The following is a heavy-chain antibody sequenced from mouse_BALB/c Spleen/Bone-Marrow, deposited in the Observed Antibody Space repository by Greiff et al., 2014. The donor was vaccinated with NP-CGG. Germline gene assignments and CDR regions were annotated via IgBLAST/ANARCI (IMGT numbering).Heavy chain of an antibody. D-gene: IGHD1-2*01. CDR1: GYSFTSYW. CDR2: IYPGNSDT. Sequence: VQLKESGTVLARPGASVKMSCKASGYSFTSYWMHWVKQRPGQGLEWIGAIYPGNSDTSYNQKFKDKAKLTAVTSASTAYMELSSLTNEDSAVYYCTPLLRLAYWGQGTLVTVSA. CDR3: TPLLRLAY. V-gene: IGHV1-5*01. J-gene: IGHJ3*01.